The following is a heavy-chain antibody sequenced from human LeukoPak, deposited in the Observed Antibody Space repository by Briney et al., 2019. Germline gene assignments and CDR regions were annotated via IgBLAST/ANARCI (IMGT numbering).Heavy chain of an antibody. V-gene: IGHV3-23*01. CDR3: ARDLSDDGGYNHFDH. Sequence: GGSLRLSCAASGFTFSSYGMSWVRQAPGKGLEWVSSISGSGGSPFYADSVKGRFTISRDNSKNTLYLQMNSLRAEDTAVYYCARDLSDDGGYNHFDHWGQGTLVTVSS. J-gene: IGHJ4*02. CDR2: ISGSGGSP. CDR1: GFTFSSYG. D-gene: IGHD5-24*01.